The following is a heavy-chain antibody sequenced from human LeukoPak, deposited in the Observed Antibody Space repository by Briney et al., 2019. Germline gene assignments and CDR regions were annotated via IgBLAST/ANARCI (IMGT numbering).Heavy chain of an antibody. J-gene: IGHJ6*03. V-gene: IGHV1-2*02. CDR2: INPNSGGT. D-gene: IGHD2-15*01. CDR3: ARAHIVVVVAATPAPMDV. Sequence: ASVKVSCKASGYTFTGYYMHWVRQAPGQGLEWMGWINPNSGGTNYAQKFQGRVTMTRDMSTSTVYMELSSLRSEDTAVYYCARAHIVVVVAATPAPMDVWGKGTTVTVSS. CDR1: GYTFTGYY.